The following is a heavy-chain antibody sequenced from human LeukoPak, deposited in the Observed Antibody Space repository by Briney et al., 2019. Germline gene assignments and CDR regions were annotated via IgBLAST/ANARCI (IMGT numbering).Heavy chain of an antibody. CDR1: GFNFDNYY. CDR2: IRHDGSDV. Sequence: GGSLRLSCVGSGFNFDNYYMSWVRQAPGKGLEWVADIRHDGSDVYNVDSVRGRFTISRDNAKNSAFLQMNSLKDEDTAVYYCVRDGSGSDFSLDHWGQGTLVTVSS. V-gene: IGHV3-7*04. D-gene: IGHD3-10*01. CDR3: VRDGSGSDFSLDH. J-gene: IGHJ4*02.